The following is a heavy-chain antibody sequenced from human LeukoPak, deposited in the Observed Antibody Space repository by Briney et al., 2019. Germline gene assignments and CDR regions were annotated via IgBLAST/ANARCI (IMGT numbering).Heavy chain of an antibody. J-gene: IGHJ4*02. Sequence: PSETLSLTCAVYGGSFSGYYWSWIRQPPEKGLEWIGEINHSGSTNYNPSLKSRVTISVDTSKNQFSLKLSSVTAADTAVYYCARGAIEGIDYWGQGTLVTVSS. CDR1: GGSFSGYY. D-gene: IGHD3-10*01. V-gene: IGHV4-34*01. CDR2: INHSGST. CDR3: ARGAIEGIDY.